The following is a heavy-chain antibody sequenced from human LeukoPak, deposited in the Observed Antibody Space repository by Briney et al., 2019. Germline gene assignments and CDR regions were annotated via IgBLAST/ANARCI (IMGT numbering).Heavy chain of an antibody. Sequence: TGGSLRLSCAASRFTFSGYGMNWVRQAPGKGLEWVAFIWYDGSNKYYADSVKGRFTISRDNAKNSLYLQMNSLRAEDTAVYYCARGRYDSSGYYWSFDYWGQGTLVTVSS. V-gene: IGHV3-33*01. D-gene: IGHD3-22*01. J-gene: IGHJ4*02. CDR1: RFTFSGYG. CDR3: ARGRYDSSGYYWSFDY. CDR2: IWYDGSNK.